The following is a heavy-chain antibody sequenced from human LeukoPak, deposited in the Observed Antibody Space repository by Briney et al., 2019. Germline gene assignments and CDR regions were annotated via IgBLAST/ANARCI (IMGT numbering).Heavy chain of an antibody. Sequence: ASVKVSCKASGGTFSSYAISWVRQAPGQGLEWMGRIIPIFGIANYAQKFQGRVTITADKSTSTAYMELSSLGSEDTAVYYCARDSDSSGYYYDYWGQGTLVTVSS. CDR1: GGTFSSYA. D-gene: IGHD3-22*01. V-gene: IGHV1-69*04. CDR3: ARDSDSSGYYYDY. J-gene: IGHJ4*02. CDR2: IIPIFGIA.